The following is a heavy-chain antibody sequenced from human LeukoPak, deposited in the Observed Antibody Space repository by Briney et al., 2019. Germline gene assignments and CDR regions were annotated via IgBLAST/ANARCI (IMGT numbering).Heavy chain of an antibody. CDR3: ARDPEGAGHIDY. V-gene: IGHV3-30-3*01. CDR2: ISYDGSNK. D-gene: IGHD1-26*01. Sequence: GRSLRLSCAASGFTFSSYAMHWVRQAPGKGLEWVAVISYDGSNKYYADSVKGRFTISRDNSKNTLYLQMNSLRAEDTAVYYCARDPEGAGHIDYWGQGTLVTVSS. CDR1: GFTFSSYA. J-gene: IGHJ4*02.